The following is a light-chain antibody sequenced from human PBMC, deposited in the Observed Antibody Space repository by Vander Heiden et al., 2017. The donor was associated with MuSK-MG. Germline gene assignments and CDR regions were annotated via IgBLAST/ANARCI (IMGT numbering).Light chain of an antibody. J-gene: IGLJ3*02. CDR2: DGS. V-gene: IGLV2-14*01. CDR3: SSYTSSSTPWV. CDR1: SSDVGGYNY. Sequence: QSALTQPASVSGSPGQSIIIPCPGTSSDVGGYNYVAWYKQNPFKAPILMIYDGSNRPSGVANRFSCTKSGNTASLTIAVRQAEDEADYYCSSYTSSSTPWVFGGGTKLTVL.